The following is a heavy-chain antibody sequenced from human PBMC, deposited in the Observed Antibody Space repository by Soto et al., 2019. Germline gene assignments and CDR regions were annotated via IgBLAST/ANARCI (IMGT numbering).Heavy chain of an antibody. D-gene: IGHD3-22*01. CDR2: IYDGDSA. J-gene: IGHJ5*02. CDR3: ARAYYDTNGYRIDP. Sequence: PSETLSLTCTVPGGSMNSYYWSWIRQPPGKGLEWLGYIYDGDSANYNPSLKSRVIISVDMSKNQFYLRLTSVTAADTAVYYCARAYYDTNGYRIDPWGQGTPVTVSS. V-gene: IGHV4-59*01. CDR1: GGSMNSYY.